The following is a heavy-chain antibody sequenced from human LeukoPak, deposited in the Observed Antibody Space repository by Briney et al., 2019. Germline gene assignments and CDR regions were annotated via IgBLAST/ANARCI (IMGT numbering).Heavy chain of an antibody. CDR2: ISFNGDNT. D-gene: IGHD2-15*01. J-gene: IGHJ4*02. V-gene: IGHV3-64*01. Sequence: SGGSLRLSCAASGFTFSDYVMHWVRQAPGKGLEYVSGISFNGDNTYYANSVKGRFTISRDNSKNTLYLQMDSLRAEDMAVCYCARSTGYCSGGSCYSDYWGQGTLVTVSS. CDR3: ARSTGYCSGGSCYSDY. CDR1: GFTFSDYV.